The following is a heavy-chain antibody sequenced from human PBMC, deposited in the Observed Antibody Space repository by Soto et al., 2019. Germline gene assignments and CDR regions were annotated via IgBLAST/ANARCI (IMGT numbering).Heavy chain of an antibody. D-gene: IGHD3-16*02. Sequence: EVQLLESGGGLVQPGGSLRLSCAASGFTFSSYAMSWVRQAPGKGLEWVSAISGSGSTYYADSVKGRFTISRDNSKNTLYLQMTSLRAEDTAVYYCAKEKDYDYVWGSYRYTSDYWGQEPWSPSPQ. CDR3: AKEKDYDYVWGSYRYTSDY. CDR2: ISGSGST. CDR1: GFTFSSYA. J-gene: IGHJ4*01. V-gene: IGHV3-23*01.